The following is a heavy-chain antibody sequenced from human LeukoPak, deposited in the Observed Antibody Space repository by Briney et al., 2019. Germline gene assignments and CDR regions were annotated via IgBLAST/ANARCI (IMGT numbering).Heavy chain of an antibody. CDR2: IYYSGST. CDR3: ARRSANESIDY. V-gene: IGHV4-59*01. J-gene: IGHJ4*02. Sequence: SETLSLTSTVSGGSISSYYWSWSRQPPGKGLEWIGYIYYSGSTNYNPSLKSRVTISVDTSKNQFSLKLSSVTAADTAVYYCARRSANESIDYWGQGTLVTVSS. CDR1: GGSISSYY.